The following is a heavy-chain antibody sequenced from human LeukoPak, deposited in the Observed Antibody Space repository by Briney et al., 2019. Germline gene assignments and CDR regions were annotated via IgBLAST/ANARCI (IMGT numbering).Heavy chain of an antibody. D-gene: IGHD3-9*01. V-gene: IGHV3-23*01. J-gene: IGHJ6*02. CDR1: GFTFSSYA. Sequence: GGSLRLSCAASGFTFSSYAMSWVRQAPGKGLEWVSAISGSGGSTYYADSVKGRFTISRDNAKNSLYLQMNSLRAEDTAVYYCARAFYDISNYYYYYGMDVWGQGTTVTVSS. CDR2: ISGSGGST. CDR3: ARAFYDISNYYYYYGMDV.